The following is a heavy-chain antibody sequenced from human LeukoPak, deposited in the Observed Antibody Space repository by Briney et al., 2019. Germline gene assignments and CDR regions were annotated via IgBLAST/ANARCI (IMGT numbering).Heavy chain of an antibody. V-gene: IGHV3-11*01. D-gene: IGHD3-3*01. J-gene: IGHJ4*01. Sequence: GGSLRLSCSASGFAFSDYDMNWIRQAPGEELGWLSYIRYDGSTKYDAASVRGRFTISRDNSKNSLFLQMNSLRVEDTAVYYCAREGRGSYGDFDYWGHGTLVTVSS. CDR1: GFAFSDYD. CDR2: IRYDGSTK. CDR3: AREGRGSYGDFDY.